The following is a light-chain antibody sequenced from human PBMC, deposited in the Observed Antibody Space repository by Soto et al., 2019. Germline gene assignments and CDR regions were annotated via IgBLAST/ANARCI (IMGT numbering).Light chain of an antibody. CDR3: MQGLQDLT. CDR1: QSLLYSNGYNY. V-gene: IGKV2-28*01. Sequence: EIVMTQSPLSLPVTPGESASISCRSSQSLLYSNGYNYLDWYLQKPGQSPQLLIYMGSNRASGVPERFSGSGSGTHFTLKISRVEAEDVGIYYCMQGLQDLTFGQRTRLEIQ. J-gene: IGKJ5*01. CDR2: MGS.